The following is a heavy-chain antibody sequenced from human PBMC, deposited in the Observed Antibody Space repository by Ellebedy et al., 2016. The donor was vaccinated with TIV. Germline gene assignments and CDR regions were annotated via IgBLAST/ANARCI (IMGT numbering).Heavy chain of an antibody. CDR1: GGSISDRSHY. J-gene: IGHJ4*02. D-gene: IGHD3-10*01. CDR3: ATDRTVRGVPDY. Sequence: PSETLSLTCIVSGGSISDRSHYWGWVRQAPGTGLEWIGSIYYSGASYYNPSLSSRVSMSVDTSKNQFSLKLSSMTSTDTAMYYCATDRTVRGVPDYWGQGILVTVSS. CDR2: IYYSGAS. V-gene: IGHV4-39*01.